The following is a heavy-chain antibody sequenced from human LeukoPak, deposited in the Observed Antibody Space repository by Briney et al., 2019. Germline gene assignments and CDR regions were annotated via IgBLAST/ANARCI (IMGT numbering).Heavy chain of an antibody. CDR1: GASISDYY. J-gene: IGHJ4*02. CDR2: FYFSGTS. V-gene: IGHV4-59*08. Sequence: PSETLSLTCSVSGASISDYYWSWIRQSPGKGLEWIGYFYFSGTSTFNPSLHSRVTMSVDASKNQFSLKLTSVTAADTAVYYCVRHVTTGFNLFEYWGQGTLVTVSS. D-gene: IGHD5-24*01. CDR3: VRHVTTGFNLFEY.